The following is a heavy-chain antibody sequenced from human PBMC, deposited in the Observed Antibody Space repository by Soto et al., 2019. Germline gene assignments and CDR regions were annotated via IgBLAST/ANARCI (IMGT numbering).Heavy chain of an antibody. J-gene: IGHJ4*02. CDR2: IKSKTDGGTT. Sequence: GGSLRLSCAASGFTFSNAWMSWVRQAPGKGLEWVGRIKSKTDGGTTDYAAPVKGRFTISRDDSKNTLYLQMNSLKTEATAVYYCTTDYNWNCFDYWGQGTLVTVSS. V-gene: IGHV3-15*01. CDR1: GFTFSNAW. CDR3: TTDYNWNCFDY. D-gene: IGHD1-7*01.